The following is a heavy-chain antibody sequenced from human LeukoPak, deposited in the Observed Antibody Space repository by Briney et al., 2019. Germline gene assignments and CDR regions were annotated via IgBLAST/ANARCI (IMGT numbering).Heavy chain of an antibody. Sequence: ASVKVSCKASGGTFSSFTFNWVRQAPGQGLEWMGWISAYNGNTNYAQKLQGRVTMTTDTSTSTAYMELRSLRSDDTAVYYCARDPYGSGSYYFYYYYYMDVWGKGTTVTVSS. J-gene: IGHJ6*03. CDR1: GGTFSSFT. CDR2: ISAYNGNT. D-gene: IGHD3-10*01. V-gene: IGHV1-18*01. CDR3: ARDPYGSGSYYFYYYYYMDV.